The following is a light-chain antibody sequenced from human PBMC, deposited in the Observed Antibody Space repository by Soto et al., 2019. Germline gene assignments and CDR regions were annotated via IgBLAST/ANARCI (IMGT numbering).Light chain of an antibody. CDR1: SSNIGAGYG. CDR2: GNN. V-gene: IGLV1-40*01. Sequence: QSALTQPPSVSGAPGQRVSISCTGSSSNIGAGYGVHWYHQLPGTAPKLLIFGNNNRPSGGPERFSGSKSDTSASLGITGLQAEDEADYYCQSYDSSLNGYVFGTGTKVTV. J-gene: IGLJ1*01. CDR3: QSYDSSLNGYV.